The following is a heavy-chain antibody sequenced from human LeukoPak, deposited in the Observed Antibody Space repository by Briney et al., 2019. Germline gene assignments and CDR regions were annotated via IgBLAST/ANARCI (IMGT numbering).Heavy chain of an antibody. V-gene: IGHV1-46*01. J-gene: IGHJ4*02. D-gene: IGHD6-19*01. CDR3: AVQWLVLSHIDY. CDR1: GYTFTRYY. CDR2: INPSGGST. Sequence: ASVKVSCKASGYTFTRYYIHWVRQAPGQGLEWMGVINPSGGSTTHARKFQGRVTMTRDTSTSTVYMELSSLRSEDTAVYYCAVQWLVLSHIDYWGQGTLVTVSS.